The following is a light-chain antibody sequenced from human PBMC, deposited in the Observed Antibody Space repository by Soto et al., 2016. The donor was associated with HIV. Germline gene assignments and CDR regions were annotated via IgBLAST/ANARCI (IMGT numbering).Light chain of an antibody. CDR2: DDN. CDR3: QVWDSRNDHRV. J-gene: IGLJ3*02. Sequence: SYVLTQSPSMSVAPGETARITCGGNNIGDKSVHWYQQKPGQAPVLVVYDDNDRPSGIPERFSGSNFGNTATLTISRVEAGDEADYHCQVWDSRNDHRVFGGGTKLTVL. V-gene: IGLV3-21*02. CDR1: NIGDKS.